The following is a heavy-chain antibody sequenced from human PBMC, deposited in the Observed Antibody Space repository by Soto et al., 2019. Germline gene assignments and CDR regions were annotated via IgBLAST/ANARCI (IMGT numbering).Heavy chain of an antibody. CDR2: ISGSGGST. V-gene: IGHV3-23*01. Sequence: GGSLRLSCAASGFTFSSYAMSWVRQAPGKGLEWVSAISGSGGSTYYADSVKGRFTISRDNSKNTLYLQMNSLRAEDTAVYYCAKDLSSTYYYYGMDVWGQGTTVTVSS. J-gene: IGHJ6*02. D-gene: IGHD2-2*01. CDR1: GFTFSSYA. CDR3: AKDLSSTYYYYGMDV.